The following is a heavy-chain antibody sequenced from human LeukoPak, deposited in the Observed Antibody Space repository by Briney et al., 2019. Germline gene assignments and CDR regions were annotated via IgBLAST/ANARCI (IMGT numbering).Heavy chain of an antibody. J-gene: IGHJ4*02. V-gene: IGHV3-30*18. CDR2: TSYDGSNQ. CDR1: GFTFSSYG. D-gene: IGHD3-22*01. Sequence: PGRSLRLSCEASGFTFSSYGMHWVRQAPGKGLEWVAVTSYDGSNQYYADSVEGRFTISRDNSKNTLYLQMNSLRADDTAVYYCAKDASKIVVVITQGTYFDYWGQGTLVTVSS. CDR3: AKDASKIVVVITQGTYFDY.